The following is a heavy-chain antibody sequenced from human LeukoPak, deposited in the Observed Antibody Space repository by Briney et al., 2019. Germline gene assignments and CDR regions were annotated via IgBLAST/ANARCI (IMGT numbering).Heavy chain of an antibody. Sequence: PGGSLRLSCAASGFTFNNYAMSWVRQAPGKGLEWVSSISANGGSTYYADSVKGRFTISRDSSKNTLYLQLNSLRAEDTAIYYCAKDRLSNGDPAGYWGQGTLVTVSS. CDR1: GFTFNNYA. V-gene: IGHV3-23*01. J-gene: IGHJ4*02. CDR2: ISANGGST. D-gene: IGHD4-17*01. CDR3: AKDRLSNGDPAGY.